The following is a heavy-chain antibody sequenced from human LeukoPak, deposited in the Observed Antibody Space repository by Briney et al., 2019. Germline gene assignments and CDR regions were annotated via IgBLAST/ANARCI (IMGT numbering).Heavy chain of an antibody. CDR2: ISSSSSYI. CDR3: ARGGDYDGYFDY. CDR1: GFTFSDYY. J-gene: IGHJ4*02. D-gene: IGHD4-23*01. V-gene: IGHV3-11*06. Sequence: GRSLRLSCAASGFTFSDYYMSWIRQAPGKGLEWVSSISSSSSYIYYADSVKGRFTISRDNAKNSLYLQMNSLRAEDTAVYYCARGGDYDGYFDYWGQGTLVTVSS.